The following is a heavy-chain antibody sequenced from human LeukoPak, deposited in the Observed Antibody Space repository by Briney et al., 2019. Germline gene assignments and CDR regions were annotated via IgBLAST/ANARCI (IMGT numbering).Heavy chain of an antibody. V-gene: IGHV3-48*04. CDR3: AREGAYYDSSGYFDY. CDR1: GFTFSSYS. Sequence: GGSLRLSCAASGFTFSSYSMNWVRQAPGKGLEWVSCISSSSSTIYYADSVKGRFTISRDNAKNSLYLQMNSLRAEDTAVYYCAREGAYYDSSGYFDYWGQGTLVTVSS. CDR2: ISSSSSTI. J-gene: IGHJ4*02. D-gene: IGHD3-22*01.